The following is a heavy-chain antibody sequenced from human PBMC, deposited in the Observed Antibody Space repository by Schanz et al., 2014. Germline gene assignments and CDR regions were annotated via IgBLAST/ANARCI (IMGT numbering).Heavy chain of an antibody. CDR1: GYTFTIFP. V-gene: IGHV1-18*01. CDR2: IFASNGNT. D-gene: IGHD3-9*01. CDR3: PKPTLTISCNWEFLS. J-gene: IGHJ1*01. Sequence: SCKASGYTFTIFPITWVRQAPGQGLEWMGWIFASNGNTNYAQKFQGRLTMTTDASSSSAYLDQRSRRSDETTVYYCPKPTLTISCNWEFLSRGQAPLITVAS.